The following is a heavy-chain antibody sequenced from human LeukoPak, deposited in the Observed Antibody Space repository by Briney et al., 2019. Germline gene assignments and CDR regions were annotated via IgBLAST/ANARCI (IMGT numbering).Heavy chain of an antibody. CDR2: TDDSGDST. V-gene: IGHV3-23*01. CDR1: GFTFSSHA. J-gene: IGHJ4*02. Sequence: GGSLRLSCAASGFTFSSHAMNWVRQAPGKGLEWVSATDDSGDSTIYADSVKGRFTISRDNARNILYLQMNSLRAEDTAVYFCARGCGGGPGCYILDYWGQGTLVTVSS. D-gene: IGHD2-15*01. CDR3: ARGCGGGPGCYILDY.